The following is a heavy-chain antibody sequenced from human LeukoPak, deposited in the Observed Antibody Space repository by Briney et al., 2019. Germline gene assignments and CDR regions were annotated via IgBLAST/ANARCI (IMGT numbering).Heavy chain of an antibody. CDR2: ISSSSSYI. V-gene: IGHV3-21*01. D-gene: IGHD3-22*01. CDR1: GFPFSDFS. J-gene: IGHJ4*02. Sequence: KPGGSLRLSCATSGFPFSDFSMSWVRQAPGKGLEWVSSISSSSSYIYYADSVKGRFTISRDNAKNSLYLQMNSLRAEDTAVYYCARSSSGYFDYWGQGTLVTVS. CDR3: ARSSSGYFDY.